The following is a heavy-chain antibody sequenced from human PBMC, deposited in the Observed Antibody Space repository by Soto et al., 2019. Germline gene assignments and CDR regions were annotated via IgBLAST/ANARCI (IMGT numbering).Heavy chain of an antibody. CDR2: INHSGST. D-gene: IGHD3-3*01. CDR1: GGSFSGYY. J-gene: IGHJ1*01. Sequence: QVQLQQWGAGLLKPSETLSLTCAVYGGSFSGYYWSWIRQPPGKGLEWIGEINHSGSTNYNPSLKSRLTISVETSKNQFSLKLSSVTAADTAVYYCAGPFGVVMPNAEYFQHWGQGTLVTVSS. CDR3: AGPFGVVMPNAEYFQH. V-gene: IGHV4-34*01.